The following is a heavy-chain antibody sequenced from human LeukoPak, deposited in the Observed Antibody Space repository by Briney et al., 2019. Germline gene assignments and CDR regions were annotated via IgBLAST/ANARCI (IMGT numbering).Heavy chain of an antibody. J-gene: IGHJ4*02. CDR2: ISSNGGST. D-gene: IGHD5-24*01. V-gene: IGHV3-64*01. Sequence: GGSLRLSCAASGFTFSSYSMNWVRQAPGKGLEYVSAISSNGGSTYYANSVKGRFTISRDNSKNTLYLQMGSLRAEDMAVYYCARGGMATVHFDYWGQGTLVTVSS. CDR1: GFTFSSYS. CDR3: ARGGMATVHFDY.